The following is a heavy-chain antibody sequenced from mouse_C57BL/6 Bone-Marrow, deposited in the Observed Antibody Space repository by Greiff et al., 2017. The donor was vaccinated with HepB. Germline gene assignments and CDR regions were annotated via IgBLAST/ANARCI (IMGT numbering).Heavy chain of an antibody. CDR2: ISDGGSYT. V-gene: IGHV5-4*03. Sequence: DVKLVESGGGLVKPGGSLKLSCAASGFTFSSYAMSWVRQTPEKRLEWVATISDGGSYTYYPDNVKGRFTISRDNAKNNLYLQMSHLKSEDTAMYYCARVTTGAYWGQGTLVTVSA. J-gene: IGHJ3*01. CDR1: GFTFSSYA. D-gene: IGHD1-1*01. CDR3: ARVTTGAY.